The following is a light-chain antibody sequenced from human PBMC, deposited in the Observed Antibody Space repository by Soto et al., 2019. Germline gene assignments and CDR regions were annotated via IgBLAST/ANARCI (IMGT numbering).Light chain of an antibody. CDR2: PAS. V-gene: IGKV1-9*01. Sequence: DIPLTQSPSCLSPSAGDRVTITCRASQGICSYLAWYQQKPGKAPKLLIYPASTLQSGVLSRFTGGGSGTEFTLTIGSLQPGYFATYYCQQLNHYPPTFGGGTKVEI. CDR1: QGICSY. J-gene: IGKJ4*01. CDR3: QQLNHYPPT.